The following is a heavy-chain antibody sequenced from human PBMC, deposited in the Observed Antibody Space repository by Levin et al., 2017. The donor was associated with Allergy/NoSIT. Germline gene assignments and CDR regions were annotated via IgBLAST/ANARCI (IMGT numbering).Heavy chain of an antibody. CDR2: ISPDGSER. V-gene: IGHV3-7*04. Sequence: GESLKISCETSGFTFGTYWMSWVRQVPGKRLQWVASISPDGSERHYDDFVKGRFTISRDNARDSLFLQMNSLRAADASVYYCARDLIGSVTFGGVVPGYWGQGTLVTVSS. CDR3: ARDLIGSVTFGGVVPGY. J-gene: IGHJ4*02. D-gene: IGHD3-16*01. CDR1: GFTFGTYW.